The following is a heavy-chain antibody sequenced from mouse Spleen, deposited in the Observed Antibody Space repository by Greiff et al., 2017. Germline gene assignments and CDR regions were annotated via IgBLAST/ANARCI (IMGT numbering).Heavy chain of an antibody. CDR2: INPNNGGT. CDR3: ARRSLYYRYDDAMDY. CDR1: GYTFTDYN. V-gene: IGHV1-18*01. D-gene: IGHD2-14*01. J-gene: IGHJ4*01. Sequence: DVQLQESGPELVKPGASVKIPCKASGYTFTDYNMDWVKQSHGKSLEWIGDINPNNGGTIYNQKFKGKATLTVDKSSSTAYMELRSLTSEDTAVYYCARRSLYYRYDDAMDYWGQGTSVTVSS.